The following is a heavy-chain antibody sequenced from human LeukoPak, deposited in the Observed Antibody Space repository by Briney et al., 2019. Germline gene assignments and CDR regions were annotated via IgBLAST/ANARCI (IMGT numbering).Heavy chain of an antibody. V-gene: IGHV3-30*03. J-gene: IGHJ4*02. Sequence: GGSLRLSCVTSGFTFSSYGMHWVRQVPGKGLEWVAVISYDAKSNYHVDSVKGRFTISRDNAKNSLYLQMNSLRAEDTAVYYCARDYGGSSPFDYWGQGTLVTVSS. CDR1: GFTFSSYG. CDR2: ISYDAKSN. CDR3: ARDYGGSSPFDY. D-gene: IGHD4-23*01.